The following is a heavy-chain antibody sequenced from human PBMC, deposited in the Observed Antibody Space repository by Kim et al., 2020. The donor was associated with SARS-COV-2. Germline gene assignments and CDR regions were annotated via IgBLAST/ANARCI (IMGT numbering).Heavy chain of an antibody. D-gene: IGHD2-15*01. CDR1: GGSISSGGYY. CDR3: ARDVEGACDY. V-gene: IGHV4-31*03. J-gene: IGHJ4*02. CDR2: IYYSGST. Sequence: SETLSLTCTVSGGSISSGGYYWSWIRQPPGKGLEWIGYIYYSGSTYYNPSLKSRVTISVDTSKNQFSLKLSSVTAADTAVYYCARDVEGACDYGGQGTLVTVSS.